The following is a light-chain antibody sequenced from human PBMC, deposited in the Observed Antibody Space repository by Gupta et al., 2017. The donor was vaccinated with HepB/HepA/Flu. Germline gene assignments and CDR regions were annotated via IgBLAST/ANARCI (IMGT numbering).Light chain of an antibody. V-gene: IGLV1-47*02. CDR3: AAWDNSLSAYV. J-gene: IGLJ1*01. Sequence: QPVLTQPPSASVTPGQRVAISFSGSSSNVGRDNVYWYRQLPGTAPKLLIYNDDRRPSGVPDRFSGSKSGTSASLAISGLRSEDEADYYCAAWDNSLSAYVFGTGTWVTVL. CDR1: SSNVGRDN. CDR2: NDD.